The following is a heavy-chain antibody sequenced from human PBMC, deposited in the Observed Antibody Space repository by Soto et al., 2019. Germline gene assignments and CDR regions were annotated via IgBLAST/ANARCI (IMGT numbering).Heavy chain of an antibody. V-gene: IGHV3-74*03. D-gene: IGHD5-18*01. CDR1: GFPLNRYC. J-gene: IGHJ4*01. CDR2: ISGDGRRT. Sequence: GGSLKPSCATPGFPLNRYCMHRVRQAPRGGLGGVSRISGDGRRTTYADPLKGRFTHSRDNAKNTLYLQMNSLRSEDMVMYYCATDPDSYGFSSFDSWGHGALVTVSS. CDR3: ATDPDSYGFSSFDS.